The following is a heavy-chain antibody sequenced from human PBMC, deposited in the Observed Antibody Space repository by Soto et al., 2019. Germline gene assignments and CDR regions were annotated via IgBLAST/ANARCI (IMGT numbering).Heavy chain of an antibody. J-gene: IGHJ6*02. CDR3: ARDPTYSDNGMVVPAKYGMDV. V-gene: IGHV4-30-2*01. CDR1: GGSISSGGYS. CDR2: MYHSGST. D-gene: IGHD2-15*01. Sequence: SETLSLTCAVSGGSISSGGYSWSWIRQPPGKGLEWIGYMYHSGSTYYNPSLKSRVTISIDRSKNQFSLKLSSVTAEDTAVYYCARDPTYSDNGMVVPAKYGMDVWGQGTTVTVSS.